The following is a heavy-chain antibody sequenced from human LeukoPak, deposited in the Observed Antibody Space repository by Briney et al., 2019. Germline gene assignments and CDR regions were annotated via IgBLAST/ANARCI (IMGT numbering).Heavy chain of an antibody. Sequence: PSETLSLTCTVSGVSNSSGSYYGRWIRQPAGKGLEWIVRIYTSRSTNYNPSPKSRVTIQVHTPKNPFSLKLNSVSPADTSVYYCARGLDYGDLNWFDPWGQGTLVTVSS. CDR1: GVSNSSGSYY. J-gene: IGHJ5*02. D-gene: IGHD4-17*01. V-gene: IGHV4-61*02. CDR2: IYTSRST. CDR3: ARGLDYGDLNWFDP.